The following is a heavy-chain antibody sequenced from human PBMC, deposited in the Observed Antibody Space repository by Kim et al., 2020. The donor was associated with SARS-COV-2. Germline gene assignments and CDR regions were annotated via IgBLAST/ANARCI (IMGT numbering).Heavy chain of an antibody. J-gene: IGHJ4*02. V-gene: IGHV3-30*18. CDR3: AKAMGSSSWYSYYFDY. D-gene: IGHD6-13*01. CDR2: ISYDGSNK. CDR1: GFTFSSYG. Sequence: GGSLRLSCAASGFTFSSYGMHWVRQAPGKGLEWVAVISYDGSNKYYADSVKGRFTISRDNSKNTLYLQMNSLRAEDTAVYYCAKAMGSSSWYSYYFDYWGQGTLVTVSS.